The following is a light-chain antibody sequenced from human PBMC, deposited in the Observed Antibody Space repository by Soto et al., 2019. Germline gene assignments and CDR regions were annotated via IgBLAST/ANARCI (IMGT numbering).Light chain of an antibody. Sequence: DIQMTQSPSSLSASVGDRVTITCRASQTITNYLNWYQQKPGKAPKLLIYAASTLLSGVPARFSGGGSGTDFTLIIDSLQPEDFATYYCQQSYSSPWRFGQGTKVEIK. CDR2: AAS. V-gene: IGKV1-39*01. J-gene: IGKJ1*01. CDR3: QQSYSSPWR. CDR1: QTITNY.